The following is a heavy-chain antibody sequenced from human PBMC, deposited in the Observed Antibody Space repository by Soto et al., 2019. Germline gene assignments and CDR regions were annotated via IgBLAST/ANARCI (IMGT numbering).Heavy chain of an antibody. J-gene: IGHJ4*02. CDR3: GRDPYFGAIDY. CDR2: IKQDGSEK. CDR1: GFSFSASW. Sequence: GGSLRLSCAASGFSFSASWMAWVRQAPGKGLEWVADIKQDGSEKNYVDSVKGRATNSRDNAKNSLFLQMNSLSVVDTAVYYCGRDPYFGAIDYWGLGTLVTVSS. D-gene: IGHD3-16*01. V-gene: IGHV3-7*01.